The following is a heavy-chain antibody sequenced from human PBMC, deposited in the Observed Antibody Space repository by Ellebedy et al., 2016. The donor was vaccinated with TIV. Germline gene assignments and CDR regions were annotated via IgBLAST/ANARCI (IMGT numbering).Heavy chain of an antibody. CDR2: TSAYNGNT. D-gene: IGHD7-27*01. V-gene: IGHV1-18*04. Sequence: AASMKVSCKASGYTFTTYGINWVRQAPGQGLEWMGWTSAYNGNTENAQTFQGRVTMTTYTSTRTAYMELRSLMSDDTAVYFCARGNWGEVGDYWGQGTLVTVSS. CDR3: ARGNWGEVGDY. J-gene: IGHJ4*02. CDR1: GYTFTTYG.